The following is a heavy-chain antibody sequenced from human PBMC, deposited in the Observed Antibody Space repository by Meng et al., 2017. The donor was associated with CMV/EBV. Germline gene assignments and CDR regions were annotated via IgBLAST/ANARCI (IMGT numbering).Heavy chain of an antibody. CDR2: TNPSGGST. CDR1: GYTFTSYY. CDR3: ARQLARIAVADTDHDAFDI. D-gene: IGHD6-19*01. Sequence: ASVKVSCKASGYTFTSYYMHWVRQAPGQGLEWMGITNPSGGSTSYAQKFQGRVTMTRDTSTSTVYMELSSLRSEDTAVYYCARQLARIAVADTDHDAFDIWGQGTMVTVSS. J-gene: IGHJ3*02. V-gene: IGHV1-46*01.